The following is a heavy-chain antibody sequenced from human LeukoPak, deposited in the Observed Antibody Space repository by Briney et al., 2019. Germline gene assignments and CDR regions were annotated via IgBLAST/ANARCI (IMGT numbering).Heavy chain of an antibody. J-gene: IGHJ4*02. Sequence: GGSLRLSRATSRSTFSSYGMHWVRQAPGKGLEWVAFIRYDGSNKYYADFVKGRFTICRDHSKNTPYLQMSSLSAEDTAVHYCAKDGALYGGNTHLDYWGQGALVPVSS. CDR1: RSTFSSYG. CDR3: AKDGALYGGNTHLDY. D-gene: IGHD4-23*01. CDR2: IRYDGSNK. V-gene: IGHV3-30*02.